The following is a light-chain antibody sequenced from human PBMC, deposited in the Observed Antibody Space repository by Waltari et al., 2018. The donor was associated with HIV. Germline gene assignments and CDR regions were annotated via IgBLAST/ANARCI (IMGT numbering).Light chain of an antibody. CDR2: DAS. CDR1: QSVNTY. J-gene: IGKJ5*01. V-gene: IGKV3-11*01. Sequence: QSPATLSLSPGERVILSCRASQSVNTYLAWHQQIPGQAPRLLMYDASNRATDIPTRFSGGGSGTDFTLTISSLEPEDFAVYYCQQRSDWPVTFGQGTRLEMK. CDR3: QQRSDWPVT.